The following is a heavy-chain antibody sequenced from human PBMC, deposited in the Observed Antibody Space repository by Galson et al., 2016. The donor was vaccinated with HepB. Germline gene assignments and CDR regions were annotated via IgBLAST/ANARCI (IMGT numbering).Heavy chain of an antibody. CDR3: ARTLVRGVFGKDV. Sequence: SVKVSCKASGYTSTSYDLNWVRQAPGQGLECMGWMNPNSGNTGYAPKFQGRVTMTWDTSISTAYVELSSLTSEDTAVYYCARTLVRGVFGKDVWGQGTTVTVSS. V-gene: IGHV1-8*01. D-gene: IGHD3-10*01. J-gene: IGHJ6*02. CDR2: MNPNSGNT. CDR1: GYTSTSYD.